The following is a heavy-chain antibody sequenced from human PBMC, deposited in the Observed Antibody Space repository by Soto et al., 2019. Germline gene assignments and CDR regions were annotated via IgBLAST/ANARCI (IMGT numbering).Heavy chain of an antibody. CDR1: GFTFSSYG. CDR3: ARDSIPAAIYYYYYMDV. J-gene: IGHJ6*03. D-gene: IGHD2-2*01. V-gene: IGHV3-33*01. CDR2: IWYDGSNK. Sequence: GGSLRLSCAASGFTFSSYGMHWVRQAPGKGLEWVAVIWYDGSNKYYADSVKGRFTISRDNSKNTLYLQMNSLRAEDTAVYYCARDSIPAAIYYYYYMDVWGKGTTVTVSS.